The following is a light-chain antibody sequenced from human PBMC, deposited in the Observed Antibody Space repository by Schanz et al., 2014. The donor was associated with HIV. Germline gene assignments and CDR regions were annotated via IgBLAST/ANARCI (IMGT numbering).Light chain of an antibody. CDR2: GAS. CDR1: QNVISNY. J-gene: IGKJ1*01. V-gene: IGKV3-20*01. CDR3: QQYGSPPWT. Sequence: EIVLTQSPGTLSLSPGERVTLSCRASQNVISNYLAWYQQKPGQAPRLLLFGASRRATGIPDRFSGSGSGTDFSLTISRLEPEDSAVYYCQQYGSPPWTFGQGTKVEV.